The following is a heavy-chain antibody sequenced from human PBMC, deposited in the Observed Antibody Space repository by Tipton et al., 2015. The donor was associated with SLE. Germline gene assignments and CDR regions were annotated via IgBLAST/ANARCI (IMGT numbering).Heavy chain of an antibody. CDR3: ARLLGAHNWNY. V-gene: IGHV4-39*02. CDR2: VYYTGTT. D-gene: IGHD1-20*01. Sequence: TLSLTCTVSGDSISGTTYSWAWIRQSPGKGLDWIGSVYYTGTTFYNPSLESRVTVSLDTSRNRFSLRLRSVTAADTAMYFCARLLGAHNWNYWGQGTLVSVSS. CDR1: GDSISGTTYS. J-gene: IGHJ4*02.